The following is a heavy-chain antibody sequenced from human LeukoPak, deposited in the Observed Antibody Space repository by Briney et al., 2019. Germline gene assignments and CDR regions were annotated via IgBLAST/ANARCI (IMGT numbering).Heavy chain of an antibody. Sequence: ASVKVSCKASGYTFTSYGISWVRQAPGQGLEWMGWISAYNGNTNYAQKLQGRVTMTTDTSTSTDYMELRSLRSDDTAVYYCAGEGRLKYYDFWSGYSVLGSAGEIDYWGQGTLVTVSS. D-gene: IGHD3-3*01. V-gene: IGHV1-18*01. CDR3: AGEGRLKYYDFWSGYSVLGSAGEIDY. CDR1: GYTFTSYG. J-gene: IGHJ4*02. CDR2: ISAYNGNT.